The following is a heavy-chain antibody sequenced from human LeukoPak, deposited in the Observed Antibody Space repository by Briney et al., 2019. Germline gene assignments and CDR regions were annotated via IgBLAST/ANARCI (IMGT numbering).Heavy chain of an antibody. Sequence: SETLSLTCAVSGYSINSGYYWGWIRQPPGKGLEWIGSIYHSGSTHYNPSLKSRVTISVDTSKKQFSLKLSSVTAADTAVYYCARNSSSWYFDYWGQGTLVTVSS. J-gene: IGHJ4*02. CDR1: GYSINSGYY. V-gene: IGHV4-38-2*01. CDR3: ARNSSSWYFDY. D-gene: IGHD6-13*01. CDR2: IYHSGST.